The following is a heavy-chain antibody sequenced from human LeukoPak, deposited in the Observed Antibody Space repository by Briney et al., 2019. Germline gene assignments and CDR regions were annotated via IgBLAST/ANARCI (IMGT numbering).Heavy chain of an antibody. J-gene: IGHJ4*02. CDR2: INHSGST. Sequence: TSETLSLTCAVYGGSFSGYYWSWIRQPPGKGLEWIGEINHSGSTNYNPSLKSRVTISVDTSKNQFSLKLSSVTAADTAVYYCARARVYCSGGSCYSYNFDYWGQGTLVTVSS. CDR3: ARARVYCSGGSCYSYNFDY. CDR1: GGSFSGYY. D-gene: IGHD2-15*01. V-gene: IGHV4-34*01.